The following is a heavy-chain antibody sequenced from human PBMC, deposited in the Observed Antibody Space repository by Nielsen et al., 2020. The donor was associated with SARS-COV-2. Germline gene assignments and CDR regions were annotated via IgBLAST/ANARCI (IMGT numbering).Heavy chain of an antibody. D-gene: IGHD3-3*01. CDR3: ARSRTLFGVVRGPGAFDI. CDR2: INSYGIST. V-gene: IGHV3-74*01. CDR1: GFTFSSYW. J-gene: IGHJ3*02. Sequence: GGSLRLSCAASGFTFSSYWMHWVRQAPGKWLVWFSRINSYGISTSYADSVKGRFTISRDNAKNTLYLQMNSLRAEDTAVYYCARSRTLFGVVRGPGAFDIWGQGTMVTVSS.